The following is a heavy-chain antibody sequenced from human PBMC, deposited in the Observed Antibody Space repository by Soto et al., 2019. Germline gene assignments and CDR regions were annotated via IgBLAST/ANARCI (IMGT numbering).Heavy chain of an antibody. Sequence: SETLSLTCTVSGGSISSGDYYWSWIRQPPGKGLEWIGYIYYSGSTYYNPSLKSRVTISVDTSKNQFSLKLSSVTAADTAVYYCARDKNYDSSGYYYDYYYGMDVWGQGTTVTVSS. D-gene: IGHD3-22*01. CDR2: IYYSGST. CDR3: ARDKNYDSSGYYYDYYYGMDV. CDR1: GGSISSGDYY. J-gene: IGHJ6*02. V-gene: IGHV4-30-4*01.